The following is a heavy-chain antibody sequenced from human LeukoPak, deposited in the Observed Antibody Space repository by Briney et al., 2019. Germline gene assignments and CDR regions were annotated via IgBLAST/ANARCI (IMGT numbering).Heavy chain of an antibody. D-gene: IGHD4-17*01. CDR2: IWSDGGNK. Sequence: PGGSLRLSCAASGFTFSTYGIHWVRQAPGKGLDWVANIWSDGGNKYYADSVKGRFTISRDNSKNTLYLQMNSLRAEDTAVYYCVRDFNSPGDYATVDAFVIWGQGTMVTVSS. J-gene: IGHJ3*02. V-gene: IGHV3-33*01. CDR1: GFTFSTYG. CDR3: VRDFNSPGDYATVDAFVI.